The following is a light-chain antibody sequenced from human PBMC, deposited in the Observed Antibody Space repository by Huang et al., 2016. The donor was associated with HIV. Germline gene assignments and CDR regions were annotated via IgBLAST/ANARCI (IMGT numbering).Light chain of an antibody. V-gene: IGKV1-39*01. CDR1: QFISNY. CDR3: LQSYSVPLT. Sequence: DIQMTQSPSSLSASVGDRVTITCRASQFISNYLSWYQYRPGRAPKLLFYAASTLQGGVPSRFSGSTVGSDFTLTISNLQPEDSATYYCLQSYSVPLTFGGGTQVEIK. J-gene: IGKJ4*01. CDR2: AAS.